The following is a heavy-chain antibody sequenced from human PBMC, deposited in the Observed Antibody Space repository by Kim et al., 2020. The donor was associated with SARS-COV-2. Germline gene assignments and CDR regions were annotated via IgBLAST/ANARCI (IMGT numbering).Heavy chain of an antibody. J-gene: IGHJ6*02. Sequence: KGRFTISRDNSKNTLYLQMNSLRAEDTAVYYCAKAPVTRGYYYYYGMDVWGQGTTVTVSS. D-gene: IGHD4-17*01. V-gene: IGHV3-23*01. CDR3: AKAPVTRGYYYYYGMDV.